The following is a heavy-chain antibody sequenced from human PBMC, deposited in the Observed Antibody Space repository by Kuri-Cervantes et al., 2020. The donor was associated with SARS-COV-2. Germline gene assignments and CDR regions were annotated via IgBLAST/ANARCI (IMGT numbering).Heavy chain of an antibody. D-gene: IGHD3-16*01. CDR2: IIPIFGTA. Sequence: SVKVSCKASGGTFSSYAISWVRQAPGQGLEWMGGIIPIFGTANYAQKFQGRVTITADESTSTVYMELSSLRPEDTAVYFCVKSTMTTYGGIVSDYWGQGTLVTVSS. J-gene: IGHJ4*02. CDR3: VKSTMTTYGGIVSDY. CDR1: GGTFSSYA. V-gene: IGHV1-69*13.